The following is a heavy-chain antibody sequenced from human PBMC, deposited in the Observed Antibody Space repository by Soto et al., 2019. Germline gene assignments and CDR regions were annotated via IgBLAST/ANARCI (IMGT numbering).Heavy chain of an antibody. CDR3: ARGKLYYYVSGNYGWRIFDY. J-gene: IGHJ4*02. V-gene: IGHV3-74*03. CDR1: GFTFSTYW. Sequence: EVQLVESGGGLVQPGGSLRLSCEASGFTFSTYWMFWVRQTPGEGLMWVSRINSDGTSTTYADSVKGRFTMSRDNAKNTLYLQMNSLRAEDTAVYYCARGKLYYYVSGNYGWRIFDYWGQGTLVTVSS. D-gene: IGHD3-10*01. CDR2: INSDGTST.